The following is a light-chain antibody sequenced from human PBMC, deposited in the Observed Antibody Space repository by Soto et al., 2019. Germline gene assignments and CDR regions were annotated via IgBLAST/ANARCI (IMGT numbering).Light chain of an antibody. V-gene: IGLV1-40*02. CDR1: SSNIGAGYD. CDR2: GNS. Sequence: QSVVTQPPSVSGAPGQRVTISCTGRSSNIGAGYDVHWYQQLPGTAPKLLIYGNSNRPSGVPDRFSGSKSGTSASLAITGLQVEDEADYYCQSYDSSLSGYVFGTGTKVTVL. CDR3: QSYDSSLSGYV. J-gene: IGLJ1*01.